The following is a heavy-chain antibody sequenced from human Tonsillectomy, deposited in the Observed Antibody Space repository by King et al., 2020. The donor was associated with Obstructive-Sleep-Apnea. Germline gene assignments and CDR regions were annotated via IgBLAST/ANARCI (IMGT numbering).Heavy chain of an antibody. CDR1: GGSISSSNW. Sequence: VQLQESGPGLVKPSGTLSLTCGVSGGSISSSNWWSWVRQPPGKGLEWIGEIYHTGITNYNPSLKSRFIISVDKSKNQFSLKLSSVTAADTAVYYWARYATIAAADTWGQGSLVTVSS. CDR2: IYHTGIT. D-gene: IGHD6-13*01. V-gene: IGHV4-4*02. CDR3: ARYATIAAADT. J-gene: IGHJ5*02.